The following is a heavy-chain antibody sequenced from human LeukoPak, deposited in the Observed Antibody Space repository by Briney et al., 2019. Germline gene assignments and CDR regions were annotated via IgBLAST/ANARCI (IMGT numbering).Heavy chain of an antibody. CDR3: ARRLLYYFDS. CDR2: VSYGEST. J-gene: IGHJ4*02. D-gene: IGHD2/OR15-2a*01. V-gene: IGHV4-39*01. Sequence: SETLSLTCTVSGGFIDSSNYFWDWIRHSPGKGLEWIGTVSYGESTYSNPSLKSRVAISVDRSKTQFSLNVNSVTSADTAVYYCARRLLYYFDSWGQGILVTVSS. CDR1: GGFIDSSNYF.